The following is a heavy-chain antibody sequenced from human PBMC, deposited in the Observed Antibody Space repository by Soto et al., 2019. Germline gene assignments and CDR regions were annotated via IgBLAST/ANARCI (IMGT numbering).Heavy chain of an antibody. J-gene: IGHJ4*02. CDR1: GFTFSSRW. CDR2: IHEDKNAK. Sequence: EVRLVESGGGLVQPGGSLRLSCEASGFTFSSRWMTWVRQGPGKGLEWVANIHEDKNAKDYEDSVKGRFTISRDNAKNSLYLQMNSLRDEDTAVYYCATHDGPAAAGLVLDFWGQGALVIVYS. CDR3: ATHDGPAAAGLVLDF. D-gene: IGHD6-25*01. V-gene: IGHV3-7*02.